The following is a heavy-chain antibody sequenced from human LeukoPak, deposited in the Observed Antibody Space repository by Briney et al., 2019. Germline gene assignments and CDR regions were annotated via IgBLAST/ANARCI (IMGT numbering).Heavy chain of an antibody. V-gene: IGHV3-53*01. J-gene: IGHJ4*02. CDR1: GFSVSDTY. CDR3: ARDSIYIYGWGLPASFDY. D-gene: IGHD5-18*01. CDR2: IYRSDPT. Sequence: PGGSLRLSCAASGFSVSDTYMSWVRQAPGKGLEWVSIIYRSDPTYYTDSVKGRFTISRDNSKNTLYLQMDSLRAEDTAVYYCARDSIYIYGWGLPASFDYWGQGILVTVSS.